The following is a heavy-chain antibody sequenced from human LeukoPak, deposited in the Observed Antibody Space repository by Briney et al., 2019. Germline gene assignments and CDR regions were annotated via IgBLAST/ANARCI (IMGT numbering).Heavy chain of an antibody. CDR3: ARVTNSGSYVFDY. V-gene: IGHV4-59*08. D-gene: IGHD1-26*01. CDR1: GGSISSYY. CDR2: IYYSGST. Sequence: SETLSLTCTVSGGSISSYYWSWIRQPPGKGLEWIGYIYYSGSTNYNPSLKSRVTISVDTSKNQFSLKLSSVTAADTAVYYCARVTNSGSYVFDYWGQGTLVTVSS. J-gene: IGHJ4*02.